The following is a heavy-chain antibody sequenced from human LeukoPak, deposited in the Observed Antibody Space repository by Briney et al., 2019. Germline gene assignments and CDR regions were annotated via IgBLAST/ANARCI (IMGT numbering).Heavy chain of an antibody. Sequence: ASVKVSCKASGYTFTGYYMHWVRQAPGQGLEWMGWINPNSGGTNYAQKFHGRVTMTRDTSISTAYMELSRLRSDDTAVYYCAGENRITMVRGIDYWGQGTLVTVSS. J-gene: IGHJ4*02. CDR3: AGENRITMVRGIDY. CDR1: GYTFTGYY. D-gene: IGHD3-10*01. CDR2: INPNSGGT. V-gene: IGHV1-2*02.